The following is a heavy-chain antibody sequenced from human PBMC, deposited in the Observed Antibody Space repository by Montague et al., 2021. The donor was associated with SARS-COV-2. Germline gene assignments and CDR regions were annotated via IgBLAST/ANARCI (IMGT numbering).Heavy chain of an antibody. J-gene: IGHJ4*02. Sequence: SETLSRTCTVSGGSISSNYCTWIRQPPGKGLEWNGTNYYGYRANYYSSLKSRVTISVDTSTTQIPLTLNSMTVTATAMAFCSSGWQFAYGGQGIPVTASAVNPATISVYTYVTPVSLAETSVNAADTALSFGAAGWEFDYWGQGTLVTVSS. CDR3: SSGWQFAYGGQGIPVTASAVNPATISVYTYVTPVSLAETSVNAADTALSFGAAGWEFDY. CDR2: NYYGYRA. D-gene: IGHD6-19*01. V-gene: IGHV4-59*08. CDR1: GGSISSNY.